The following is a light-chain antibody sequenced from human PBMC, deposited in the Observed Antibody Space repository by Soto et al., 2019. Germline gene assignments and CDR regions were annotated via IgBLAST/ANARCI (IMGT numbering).Light chain of an antibody. CDR1: QSISGN. CDR3: QQSYRSPPT. CDR2: AAS. J-gene: IGKJ1*01. V-gene: IGKV1-39*01. Sequence: DIQMTQSPSSLSASVGDRVTISCRASQSISGNLNWYQQKPGKVPKLLIYAASSLQSGVPSKFSGSGSGTDFTLTISSLQPEDFATYYCQQSYRSPPTFGQGTRWIS.